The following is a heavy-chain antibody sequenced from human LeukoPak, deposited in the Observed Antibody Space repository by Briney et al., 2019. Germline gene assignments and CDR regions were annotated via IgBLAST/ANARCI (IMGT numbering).Heavy chain of an antibody. D-gene: IGHD6-19*01. CDR1: RFTFSSYD. J-gene: IGHJ5*02. CDR3: ARVAGWHGFDP. Sequence: GGGLRLSCAPSRFTFSSYDMTSVRQAPGRGLEWVSSIRPSGDNTYYGDSVKGRFTISRDNSKNTVYLQMNNMRVDDTAVYYCARVAGWHGFDPWGQGTLVTVSS. V-gene: IGHV3-23*01. CDR2: IRPSGDNT.